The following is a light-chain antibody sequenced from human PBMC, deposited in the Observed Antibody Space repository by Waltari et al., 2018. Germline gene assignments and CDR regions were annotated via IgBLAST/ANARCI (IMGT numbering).Light chain of an antibody. CDR3: YSHTSSSTYI. CDR1: SSHVGGYNY. V-gene: IGLV2-14*01. CDR2: GVS. J-gene: IGLJ1*01. Sequence: QSAPTQSPSVSGSPGQSVTISCTGTSSHVGGYNYVSWYQQHPGKAPKLMIYGVSNRPSGVSDRFSGSKSGNTASLTISGLQAEDEADYYCYSHTSSSTYIFGTGTRLTVL.